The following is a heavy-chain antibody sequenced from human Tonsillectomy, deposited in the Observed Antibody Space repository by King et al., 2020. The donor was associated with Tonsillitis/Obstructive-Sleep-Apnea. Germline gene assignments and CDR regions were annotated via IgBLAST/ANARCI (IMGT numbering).Heavy chain of an antibody. CDR3: ARGITMVRGVTLDAFDI. Sequence: QLVQSGAEVKKPGSSVKVSCKASGGTFSSYAISWVRQAPGQGLEWMGGIIPILGIANYAQKFQGRVTITADKSTSTAYMELSSLRSEDTAVYCCARGITMVRGVTLDAFDIWGQGTMVTVSS. CDR2: IIPILGIA. CDR1: GGTFSSYA. D-gene: IGHD3-10*01. J-gene: IGHJ3*02. V-gene: IGHV1-69*10.